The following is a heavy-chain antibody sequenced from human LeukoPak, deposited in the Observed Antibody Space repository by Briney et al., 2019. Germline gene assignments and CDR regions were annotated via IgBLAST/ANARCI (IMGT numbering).Heavy chain of an antibody. J-gene: IGHJ4*02. CDR1: GGTFSSYA. D-gene: IGHD3-10*01. CDR3: ARGRYYYGSGSYYPYDY. CDR2: IIPIFGTA. Sequence: SVKVSCKASGGTFSSYAISWVRQAPGQGLEWMGGIIPIFGTANYAQKFQGRVTITADKSTSTAYMELSSLRSEDTAVYYCARGRYYYGSGSYYPYDYWGQGTLVTVSS. V-gene: IGHV1-69*06.